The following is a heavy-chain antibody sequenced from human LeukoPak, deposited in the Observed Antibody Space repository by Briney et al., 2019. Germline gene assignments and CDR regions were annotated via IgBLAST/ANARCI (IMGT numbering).Heavy chain of an antibody. Sequence: PGGSLRPSCAAAGFTFSNYDMHWVRQPSGRGLEWVSAIDAAGDTNYPDSVKGRIAISRENAKNSLYLQMNSLRVGDTAVYYCARRAYGDYGRWYYDLWGRGTLVTVSS. CDR3: ARRAYGDYGRWYYDL. V-gene: IGHV3-13*01. J-gene: IGHJ2*01. D-gene: IGHD4-17*01. CDR2: IDAAGDT. CDR1: GFTFSNYD.